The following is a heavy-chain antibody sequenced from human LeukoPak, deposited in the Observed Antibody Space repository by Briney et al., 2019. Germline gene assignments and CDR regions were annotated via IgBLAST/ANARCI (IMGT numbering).Heavy chain of an antibody. Sequence: AGRSLRLSCAAPGFTFSNYGMHWVRQPPGQGLEWLTAIQYDGSKTYYAESVRGRITISRDDSKNTLYLQMNSLRAEDTAVYYCARDSCSSPSCFDYWGQGTLVTVSS. J-gene: IGHJ4*02. CDR1: GFTFSNYG. CDR2: IQYDGSKT. D-gene: IGHD2-2*01. CDR3: ARDSCSSPSCFDY. V-gene: IGHV3-33*01.